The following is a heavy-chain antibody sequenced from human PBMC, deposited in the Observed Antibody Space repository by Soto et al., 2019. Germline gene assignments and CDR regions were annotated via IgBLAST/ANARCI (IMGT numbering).Heavy chain of an antibody. CDR2: ITHWGST. CDR3: ARGGGTKYFDP. CDR1: GGSFNNYF. Sequence: VQLQQRGAGLLKPSETLSLTCAVYGGSFNNYFWSWIRQPPGKGLEWIGEITHWGSTNYNPSLKSRLTISIEMSKNQFSLNLSSVTAADTAVYYCARGGGTKYFDPWGQGTLVTVSS. J-gene: IGHJ5*02. D-gene: IGHD2-2*01. V-gene: IGHV4-34*01.